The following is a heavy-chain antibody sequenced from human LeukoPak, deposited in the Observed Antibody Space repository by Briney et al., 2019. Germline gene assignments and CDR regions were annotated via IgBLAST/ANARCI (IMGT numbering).Heavy chain of an antibody. Sequence: GGSLRLSCTASGFTFRSYSLNWVRQAPGKGLEWVSSISGSNGYIYYADSVKGRFTISRDNARNSLFLQMNSLRAEDTAVYYCAREIIAATLDGWGQGTLVIVSS. V-gene: IGHV3-21*01. J-gene: IGHJ4*02. CDR2: ISGSNGYI. CDR3: AREIIAATLDG. CDR1: GFTFRSYS. D-gene: IGHD6-13*01.